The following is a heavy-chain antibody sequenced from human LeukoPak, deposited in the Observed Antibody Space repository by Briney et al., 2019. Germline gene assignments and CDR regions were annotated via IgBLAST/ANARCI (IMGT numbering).Heavy chain of an antibody. J-gene: IGHJ5*02. D-gene: IGHD3-10*01. Sequence: ASVKVSCKASGYTFTGYYMHWVRQAPGQGLEWMGWINPNSGGTNYAQKFQGRVTMTRGTSISTAYMELSRLRSDDTAVYYCARVTGSATGRWFDPWGQGTLVTVSS. V-gene: IGHV1-2*02. CDR2: INPNSGGT. CDR1: GYTFTGYY. CDR3: ARVTGSATGRWFDP.